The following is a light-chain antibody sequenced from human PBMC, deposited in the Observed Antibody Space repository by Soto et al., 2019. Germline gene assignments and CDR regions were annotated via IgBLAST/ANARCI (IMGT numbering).Light chain of an antibody. Sequence: EIVLTQSPGTLSLSPGERATLSCRASQSVDNNYLAWFQQKPGQAPRLLIDDASRRATGIPDRFSGSGSGTDFTLTINRLEPEDFAVYYCQQCAHSPLTFGGGTKVEIK. CDR2: DAS. CDR1: QSVDNNY. J-gene: IGKJ4*01. CDR3: QQCAHSPLT. V-gene: IGKV3-20*01.